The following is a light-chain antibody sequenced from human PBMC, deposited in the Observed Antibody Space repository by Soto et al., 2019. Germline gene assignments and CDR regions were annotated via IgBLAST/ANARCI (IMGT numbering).Light chain of an antibody. J-gene: IGLJ1*01. Sequence: QSVLTQAACVSGSPGQSMTISCTGTSSDVGGYDYVSWYQLHPGKAPKLMVFEVSNRPSGVSYRFSGSKSGNTASLTISGLQAEDEADYFCSSYSISTAYLFGTGTKVTVL. CDR3: SSYSISTAYL. CDR1: SSDVGGYDY. V-gene: IGLV2-14*01. CDR2: EVS.